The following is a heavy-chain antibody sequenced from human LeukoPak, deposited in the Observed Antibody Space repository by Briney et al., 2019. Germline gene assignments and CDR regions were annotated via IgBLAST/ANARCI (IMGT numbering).Heavy chain of an antibody. Sequence: PGGSLRLSCAASGFTFSNYAMSWVRQAPGKGLEWVANIKQDGSEKYYVDSVKGRFTISRDNAKNSLYLQMNSLRAEDTAVYYCARQYSSSWYRGGLYYFDYWGQGTLVTVSS. CDR1: GFTFSNYA. V-gene: IGHV3-7*01. CDR2: IKQDGSEK. J-gene: IGHJ4*02. D-gene: IGHD6-13*01. CDR3: ARQYSSSWYRGGLYYFDY.